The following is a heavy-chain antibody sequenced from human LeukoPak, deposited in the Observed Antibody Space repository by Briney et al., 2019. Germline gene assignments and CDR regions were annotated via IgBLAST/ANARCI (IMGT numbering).Heavy chain of an antibody. Sequence: PSETLSLTCTVSGGSISSYYWSWIRQPPGKGLEWIGYVYYTGSTNYNPSLNSRVAVSIDTSKNQFSLRLSSVTAADTAVYYCARVVGFYDSRAFDLWGQGTLDTLSS. V-gene: IGHV4-59*01. CDR1: GGSISSYY. J-gene: IGHJ5*02. D-gene: IGHD3-22*01. CDR3: ARVVGFYDSRAFDL. CDR2: VYYTGST.